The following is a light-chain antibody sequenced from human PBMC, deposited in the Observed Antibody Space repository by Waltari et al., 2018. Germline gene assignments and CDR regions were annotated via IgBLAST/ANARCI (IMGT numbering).Light chain of an antibody. J-gene: IGKJ2*01. V-gene: IGKV1-5*03. CDR3: QQYASYWYT. CDR1: RSITTW. CDR2: TAS. Sequence: DIQMTQSPSTLSASIGDRVTIPCQASRSITTWLAWYQQKPGKAPKRLIHTASRLESGVPSRFSGSGSGTDFTLTISSLQPDDFATYYCQQYASYWYTFGQGTKL.